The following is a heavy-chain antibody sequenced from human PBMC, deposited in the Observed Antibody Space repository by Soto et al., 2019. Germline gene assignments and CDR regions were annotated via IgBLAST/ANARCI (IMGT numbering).Heavy chain of an antibody. CDR3: ASSGSYYAFDI. J-gene: IGHJ3*02. V-gene: IGHV4-59*01. CDR1: GGSLSSYY. D-gene: IGHD1-26*01. CDR2: IYYSGST. Sequence: SETLSLTCTVPGGSLSSYYWSWIRQHPGKGLEWIGYIYYSGSTNYSPSLKSRVTISVDTSKNQFSLKLSSVTAADTAVYYCASSGSYYAFDIWGQGTMVTVSS.